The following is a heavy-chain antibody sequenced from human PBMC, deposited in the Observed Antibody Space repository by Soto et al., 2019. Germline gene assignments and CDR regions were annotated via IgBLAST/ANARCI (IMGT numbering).Heavy chain of an antibody. D-gene: IGHD2-2*01. V-gene: IGHV1-69*13. J-gene: IGHJ6*02. CDR2: IIPIFGTA. CDR1: GGTFSSYA. CDR3: ARDAPDTYCSSTSCYGGSWYYYYGMDG. Sequence: SVKVSCKASGGTFSSYAISWVRQAPGQGLEWMGGIIPIFGTANYAQKFQGRVTITADESTSTAYMELSSLRSEDTAVYYCARDAPDTYCSSTSCYGGSWYYYYGMDGWGQGTTVTVSS.